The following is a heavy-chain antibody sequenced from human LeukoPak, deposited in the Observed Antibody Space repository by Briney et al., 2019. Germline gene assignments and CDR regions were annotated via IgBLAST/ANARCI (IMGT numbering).Heavy chain of an antibody. V-gene: IGHV3-23*01. D-gene: IGHD5-24*01. J-gene: IGHJ4*02. Sequence: PGGSLRLSCAASGFTFSNFAMSWVRQLPGRGLEWVSTICGHIGGHTDSADSVRGRFTTSRDNSKSTLYLEMNSLRAEDTAVYYCAKDQPADGYNSIWGQGTLVTVSS. CDR2: ICGHIGGHT. CDR1: GFTFSNFA. CDR3: AKDQPADGYNSI.